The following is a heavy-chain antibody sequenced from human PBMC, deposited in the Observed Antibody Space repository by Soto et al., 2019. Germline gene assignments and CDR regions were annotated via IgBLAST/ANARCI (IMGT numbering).Heavy chain of an antibody. V-gene: IGHV5-51*01. D-gene: IGHD6-13*01. CDR2: AQPGHSDT. CDR1: GYRFTSFW. Sequence: VESLKISCQGSGYRFTSFWIGWVRQMPGKGLEWVGIAQPGHSDTRYSPSFQGHVTISADESTNTAYLQWSSLRASDTAMYFCARHGHSSSWYPDHWGQGTLVTVSS. J-gene: IGHJ4*02. CDR3: ARHGHSSSWYPDH.